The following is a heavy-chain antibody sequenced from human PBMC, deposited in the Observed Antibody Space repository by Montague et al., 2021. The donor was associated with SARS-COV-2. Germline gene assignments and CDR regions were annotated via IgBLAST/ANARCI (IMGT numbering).Heavy chain of an antibody. V-gene: IGHV4-59*01. CDR1: GGSMSNYY. CDR3: AGAPIYMSSWYAHFDY. CDR2: INYSGST. Sequence: SETLSLTCTVSGGSMSNYYWSWIRQPPGKGLEWIGYINYSGSTHYNHSLQSRVTLSKDTSKNQFSLRLTSVTAADTAMYFCAGAPIYMSSWYAHFDYWGQGTVAT. D-gene: IGHD6-13*01. J-gene: IGHJ4*02.